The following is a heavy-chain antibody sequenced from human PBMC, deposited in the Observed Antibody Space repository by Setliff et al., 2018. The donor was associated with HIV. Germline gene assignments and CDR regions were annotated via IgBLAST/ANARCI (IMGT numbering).Heavy chain of an antibody. CDR3: TKRTGNGWSHTDY. CDR1: GFTFSGNA. CDR2: SGSDGNT. D-gene: IGHD6-19*01. V-gene: IGHV3-23*01. Sequence: GGSLRLSCAASGFTFSGNAMGWVRQAPGKGLEWVSGSGSDGNTLYTDSVKGRFTISRDNSKNTMYLQMNSLRVEDTAVYYCTKRTGNGWSHTDYWGHGTLVTVSS. J-gene: IGHJ4*01.